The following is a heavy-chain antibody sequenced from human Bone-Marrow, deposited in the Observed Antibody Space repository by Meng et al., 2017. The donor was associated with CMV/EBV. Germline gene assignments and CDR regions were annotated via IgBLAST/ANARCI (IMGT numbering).Heavy chain of an antibody. D-gene: IGHD6-13*01. J-gene: IGHJ6*02. CDR1: GYTFTGHY. Sequence: ASVKVSCKASGYTFTGHYMHWVRQAPGQGLEWMGWINPNSGGTNYAQKFQGRVTMTRDTSISTAYMELSSLRSEDTAVYYCARGVKGYSSSWAPSESYYGMDVWGQGTTVTVSS. CDR2: INPNSGGT. V-gene: IGHV1-2*02. CDR3: ARGVKGYSSSWAPSESYYGMDV.